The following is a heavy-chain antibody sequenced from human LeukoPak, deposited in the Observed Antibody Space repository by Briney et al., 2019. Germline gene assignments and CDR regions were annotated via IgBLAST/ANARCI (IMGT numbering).Heavy chain of an antibody. D-gene: IGHD3-10*01. Sequence: EGSLRLSCAASGFTFSDYYMSWIRQAPGKGLEWVSYISSSGSTIYYADSVKGRFTISRDNAKNSLYLQMNSLRAEDTAVYYCARDPMPYYYGSGREYYFDYWGQGTLVTVSS. V-gene: IGHV3-11*01. CDR2: ISSSGSTI. CDR3: ARDPMPYYYGSGREYYFDY. J-gene: IGHJ4*02. CDR1: GFTFSDYY.